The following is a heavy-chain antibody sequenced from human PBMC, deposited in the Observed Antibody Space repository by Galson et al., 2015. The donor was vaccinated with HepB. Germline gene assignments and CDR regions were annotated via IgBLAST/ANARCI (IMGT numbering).Heavy chain of an antibody. D-gene: IGHD3-16*02. CDR3: AHVLGDYDYVWGSYRWAEYFQH. Sequence: PALVKPTQTLTLTCTFSGFSLSTSGVGVGWIRQPPGKALEWLALIYWDDDKRYSPSLKSRLTITKDTSKNQVVLTMTNMDPVDTATYYCAHVLGDYDYVWGSYRWAEYFQHWGQGTLVTVSS. CDR2: IYWDDDK. CDR1: GFSLSTSGVG. V-gene: IGHV2-5*02. J-gene: IGHJ1*01.